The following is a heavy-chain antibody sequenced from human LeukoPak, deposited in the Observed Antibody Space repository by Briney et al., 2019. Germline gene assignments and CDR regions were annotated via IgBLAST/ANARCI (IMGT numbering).Heavy chain of an antibody. CDR2: IYYGGST. CDR1: GGSISSGGYY. J-gene: IGHJ4*02. Sequence: SSETLSLTCAVSGGSISSGGYYWSWIRQPPGKGLEWIGYIYYGGSTNYNPSLKSRVTISVDTSKNQFSLKLSSVTAADTAVYYCARDPSGYFNYWGQGTLATVSS. D-gene: IGHD3-22*01. CDR3: ARDPSGYFNY. V-gene: IGHV4-61*08.